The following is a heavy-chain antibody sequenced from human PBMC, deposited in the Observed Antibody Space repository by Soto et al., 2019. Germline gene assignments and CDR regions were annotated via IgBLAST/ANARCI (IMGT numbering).Heavy chain of an antibody. D-gene: IGHD4-4*01. V-gene: IGHV5-51*01. CDR3: ARHADYGNDGSYFDY. Sequence: GESLKISCKGSGYSFTSYWIGWVRQMPGKGLEWMGIIYPGDSDTRYSPSFQGQVTISADKSISTAYLQWSSLKASDTAMYYCARHADYGNDGSYFDYWGQGTLVTGSS. CDR1: GYSFTSYW. CDR2: IYPGDSDT. J-gene: IGHJ4*02.